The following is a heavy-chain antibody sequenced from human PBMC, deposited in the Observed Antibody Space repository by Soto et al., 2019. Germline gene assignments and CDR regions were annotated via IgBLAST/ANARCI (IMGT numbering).Heavy chain of an antibody. CDR2: IYPDDSDI. CDR1: GYIFTTYW. CDR3: ARLHNCDTSGSPEGLDY. D-gene: IGHD3-22*01. Sequence: PGESLKISCKASGYIFTTYWIGWVRQKPGKGLEWMGIIYPDDSDIRYSPSFQGQVTISADKSDTTAYLQWSRLKASDTAMYYCARLHNCDTSGSPEGLDYWGQGTLVTVSS. J-gene: IGHJ4*02. V-gene: IGHV5-51*01.